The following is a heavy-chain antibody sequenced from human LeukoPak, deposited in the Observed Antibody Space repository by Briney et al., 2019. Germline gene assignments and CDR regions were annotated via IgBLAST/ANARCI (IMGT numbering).Heavy chain of an antibody. CDR2: ISWNSGSI. CDR3: AKDNRRHYTSGPNPDSLH. D-gene: IGHD6-19*01. V-gene: IGHV3-9*01. J-gene: IGHJ4*02. CDR1: GFDFEDFA. Sequence: QTGRSLRLSCAASGFDFEDFAMHWVRQPPGKGLEWVPGISWNSGSIDYADSVKGRFTISRDNAKNSLYLQMNSLRVEDTAFYYCAKDNRRHYTSGPNPDSLHWGQGALVTVSS.